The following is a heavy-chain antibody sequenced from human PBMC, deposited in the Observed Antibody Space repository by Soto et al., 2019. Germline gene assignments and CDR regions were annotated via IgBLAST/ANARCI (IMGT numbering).Heavy chain of an antibody. CDR2: IIPIFGTA. D-gene: IGHD3-22*01. CDR3: AWAEIYYYDSSGYYAIIRNYYYTGMDA. CDR1: GGTFSSYA. Sequence: SVKVSCKASGGTFSSYAISWVRQAPGQGLEWMGGIIPIFGTANYAQKFQGRVTITADESTSTAYMELSSLRSEDTAVYYCAWAEIYYYDSSGYYAIIRNYYYTGMDALCQGATVTVSS. J-gene: IGHJ6*02. V-gene: IGHV1-69*13.